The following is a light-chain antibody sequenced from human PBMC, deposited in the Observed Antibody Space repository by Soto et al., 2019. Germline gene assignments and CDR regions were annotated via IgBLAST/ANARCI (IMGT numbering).Light chain of an antibody. CDR3: VSYTNSASYV. Sequence: QSALTQPASVSGSPGQSITISCTGTSSDVGNYIFVSWYRQHPGKAPKLMIYDINNRPSGVSNRFSGSKSGNKASLTISGLQAEDEADYYCVSYTNSASYVFGTGTKLTVL. CDR1: SSDVGNYIF. V-gene: IGLV2-14*01. J-gene: IGLJ1*01. CDR2: DIN.